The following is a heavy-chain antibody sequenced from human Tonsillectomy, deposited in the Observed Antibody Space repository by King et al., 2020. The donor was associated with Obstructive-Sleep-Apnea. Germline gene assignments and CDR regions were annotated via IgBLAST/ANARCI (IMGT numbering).Heavy chain of an antibody. CDR1: GDSVSSNSAA. D-gene: IGHD6-6*01. CDR2: TYYSSRWYN. Sequence: VQLQESGPGLVKPSQALSLTCAISGDSVSSNSAAWNWIRQSPSRGLEWLGRTYYSSRWYNDYAVSVRSRISINPDTTKNQFSLQLKSVTPEDTAVYYCAREIPNSGSSRSKNWFDPWGQGTLVTVSS. J-gene: IGHJ5*02. V-gene: IGHV6-1*01. CDR3: AREIPNSGSSRSKNWFDP.